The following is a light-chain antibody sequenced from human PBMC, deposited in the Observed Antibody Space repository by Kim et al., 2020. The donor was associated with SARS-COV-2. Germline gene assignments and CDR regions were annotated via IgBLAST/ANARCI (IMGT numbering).Light chain of an antibody. Sequence: QVVTISCAGTSNDVGGYDYVSWYQHHPDKAPNLMIYDVKKRPSGVPARFSGSKSGNTASLTISGLQAEDEADYYCCSYAGTYTSVVFGGGTQLTVL. CDR1: SNDVGGYDY. J-gene: IGLJ3*02. CDR3: CSYAGTYTSVV. CDR2: DVK. V-gene: IGLV2-11*01.